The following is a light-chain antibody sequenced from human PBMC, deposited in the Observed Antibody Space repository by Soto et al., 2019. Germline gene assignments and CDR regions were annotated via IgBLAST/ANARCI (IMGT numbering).Light chain of an antibody. V-gene: IGKV3-20*01. Sequence: EIVLTQSPGTLSLSPGERATLSCRASQSVSSSYLAWYQQKPGQAPRLLIYGASSRATGIPDRFSGSGSGTHFTLTISRLEPEDFAVYYCQQSGSFPLTFGGGTKVEIK. CDR3: QQSGSFPLT. CDR2: GAS. CDR1: QSVSSSY. J-gene: IGKJ4*01.